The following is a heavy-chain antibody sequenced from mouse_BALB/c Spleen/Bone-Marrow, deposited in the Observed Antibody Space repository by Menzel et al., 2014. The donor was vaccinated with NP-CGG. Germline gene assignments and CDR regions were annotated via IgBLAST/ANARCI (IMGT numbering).Heavy chain of an antibody. V-gene: IGHV14-3*02. D-gene: IGHD1-1*01. J-gene: IGHJ3*01. CDR1: GFNIKDNY. Sequence: VQLQQSGAELVKPGASVKLSCTASGFNIKDNYMHWVKQRPEKGLEWIGRIDPANGNTKYEPQFQGKATIQVDTSSNTAYLQLSSLTSEDAAVYYGARWDCGRAGLTYWGQGTLVTVAA. CDR2: IDPANGNT. CDR3: ARWDCGRAGLTY.